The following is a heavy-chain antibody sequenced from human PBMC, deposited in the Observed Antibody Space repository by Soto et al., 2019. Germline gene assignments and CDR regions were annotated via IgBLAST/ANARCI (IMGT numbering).Heavy chain of an antibody. D-gene: IGHD3-22*01. V-gene: IGHV3-23*01. CDR3: AKDLTYYYDSSGYYPPLYYYYYGMDV. J-gene: IGHJ6*02. CDR2: ISGSGGST. CDR1: GFTFSSYA. Sequence: EVQLLESGGGLVQPGGSLRLSCAASGFTFSSYAMSWVRQAPGKGLEWVSAISGSGGSTYYADSVKGRFTISRDNSKNTLYLQMNSLRAEDTAVYYCAKDLTYYYDSSGYYPPLYYYYYGMDVWGQGATVTVSS.